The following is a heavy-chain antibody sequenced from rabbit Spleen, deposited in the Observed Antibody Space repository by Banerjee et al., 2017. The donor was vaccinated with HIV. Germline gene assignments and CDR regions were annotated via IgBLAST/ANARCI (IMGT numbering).Heavy chain of an antibody. D-gene: IGHD4-1*01. CDR1: GVDFTNYY. V-gene: IGHV1S43*01. CDR2: IYAVKGST. J-gene: IGHJ3*01. CDR3: ARAIVPWLGLTLLDL. Sequence: QSLEESGGGLVKPGGTLTLTCKASGVDFTNYYISWVRQAPGKGLEWIGIIYAVKGSTDYASWVNGRFTISSDNAQNTVDLQMHSLTAADTATYFCARAIVPWLGLTLLDLWGPGTLVTVS.